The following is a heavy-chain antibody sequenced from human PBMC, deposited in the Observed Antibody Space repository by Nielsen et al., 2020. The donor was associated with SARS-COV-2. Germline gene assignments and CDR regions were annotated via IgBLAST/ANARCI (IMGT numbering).Heavy chain of an antibody. D-gene: IGHD6-19*01. J-gene: IGHJ4*02. CDR2: IRFCSSSF. Sequence: GGSLRLSFAASCFTFISSSMNWVRLAPGKVLDWFSSIRFCSSSFYYTDSVRGRFTISRDNAKSSLYLQLTSLRAEDTAVYYCAKSRLLWAAVAGTHYWGQGAMVT. V-gene: IGHV3-21*01. CDR3: AKSRLLWAAVAGTHY. CDR1: CFTFISSS.